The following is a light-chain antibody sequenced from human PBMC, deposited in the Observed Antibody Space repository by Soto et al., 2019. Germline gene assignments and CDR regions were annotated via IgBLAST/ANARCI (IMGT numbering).Light chain of an antibody. J-gene: IGKJ3*01. CDR1: QSVNSNS. Sequence: EIVLTQSPGTLSLSPGEGATLSCRASQSVNSNSLAWYQQKPGQAPRLLIYAASSRAPGIPDRFRGSGSGSDFTLTITRLEPEDFAVYYCQQYGDSPRVTFGPGTKVDVK. CDR2: AAS. V-gene: IGKV3-20*01. CDR3: QQYGDSPRVT.